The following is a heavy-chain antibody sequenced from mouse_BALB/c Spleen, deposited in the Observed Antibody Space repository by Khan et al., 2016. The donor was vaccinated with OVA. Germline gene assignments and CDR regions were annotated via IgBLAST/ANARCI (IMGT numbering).Heavy chain of an antibody. V-gene: IGHV3-2*02. J-gene: IGHJ4*01. D-gene: IGHD1-1*01. Sequence: EVQLQESGPGLVKPSQSLSLTCTVTGYSITRNYAWSWIRQFPGNKLEWMGYISYSGSTNYNPSLKSRISVPRDTSENQFFLQLSSVTTEDTATYYCARQNYYGYALDYWGQGTSVTVSS. CDR2: ISYSGST. CDR1: GYSITRNYA. CDR3: ARQNYYGYALDY.